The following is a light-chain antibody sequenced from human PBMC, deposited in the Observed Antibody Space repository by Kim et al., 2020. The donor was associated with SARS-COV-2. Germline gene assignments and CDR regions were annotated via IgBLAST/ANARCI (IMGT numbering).Light chain of an antibody. CDR3: QQYGNLYT. V-gene: IGKV1-5*03. CDR1: QTVHSW. J-gene: IGKJ2*01. Sequence: LSASVGDRVTITCRASQTVHSWLAWYQQKPGKPPKLLIYKASNLQSGVPSRFSGSGSGAEFTLTISSLQPDDFATYYCQQYGNLYTFGPGTKLEIK. CDR2: KAS.